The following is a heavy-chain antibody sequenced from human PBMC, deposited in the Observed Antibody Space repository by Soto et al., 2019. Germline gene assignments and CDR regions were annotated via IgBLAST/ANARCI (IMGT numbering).Heavy chain of an antibody. D-gene: IGHD3-10*01. CDR1: GGSISSSSYY. Sequence: QLQLQESGPGLVKPSETLSLTCTVSGGSISSSSYYWGWIRQPPGKGLEWIGSIYYSGSTYYNPSLKSRVTISVDTSKNQFSLKLSSVTAADTAVYYCASLTGTRTMVRPYWGQGTLVTVSS. CDR2: IYYSGST. J-gene: IGHJ4*02. CDR3: ASLTGTRTMVRPY. V-gene: IGHV4-39*01.